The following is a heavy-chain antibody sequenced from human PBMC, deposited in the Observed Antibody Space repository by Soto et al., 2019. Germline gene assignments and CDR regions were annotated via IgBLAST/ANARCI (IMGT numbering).Heavy chain of an antibody. D-gene: IGHD1-1*01. Sequence: EVHLLESGGDFVPPGGSVRLSCAASGFPFSRHAMAWVRRAAGRGLEWVATIGSDGSTYHAESVKGRFSVSRDNYGNMLHLQLNSLRVEDTGIYYCAKDPYNHRFDSWGQGTLVTVSS. CDR3: AKDPYNHRFDS. CDR2: IGSDGST. J-gene: IGHJ4*02. V-gene: IGHV3-23*01. CDR1: GFPFSRHA.